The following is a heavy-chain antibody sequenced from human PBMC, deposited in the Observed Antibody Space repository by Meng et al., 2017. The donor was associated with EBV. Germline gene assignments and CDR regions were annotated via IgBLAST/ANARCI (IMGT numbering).Heavy chain of an antibody. CDR2: IHYSGST. D-gene: IGHD2-21*01. J-gene: IGHJ5*02. Sequence: VQLHGPGPGLVKPPESLSLTCTVSGDSISDYYWSRIRQPPGKGLEWIGYIHYSGSTYYNPSLKSRITISVDMSRNQFSLRLTSVTSADMAVYYCARVNSDCGGVMCYKGWFDPWGQGTLVTVSS. CDR1: GDSISDYY. CDR3: ARVNSDCGGVMCYKGWFDP. V-gene: IGHV4-59*08.